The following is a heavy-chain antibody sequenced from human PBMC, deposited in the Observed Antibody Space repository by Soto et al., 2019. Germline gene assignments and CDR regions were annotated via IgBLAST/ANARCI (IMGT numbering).Heavy chain of an antibody. CDR3: ARDGMVRGVLTHSFDY. CDR2: IIPIFGTA. V-gene: IGHV1-69*01. Sequence: QVQLVQSGAEVKKPGSSVKVSCKASGGTFSSYAISWVRQAPGQGLEWMGGIIPIFGTANYAQKFQGRFTITADESTSTAYMELSSLRSEDTAVYYCARDGMVRGVLTHSFDYWGQGTLVTVSS. J-gene: IGHJ4*02. D-gene: IGHD3-10*01. CDR1: GGTFSSYA.